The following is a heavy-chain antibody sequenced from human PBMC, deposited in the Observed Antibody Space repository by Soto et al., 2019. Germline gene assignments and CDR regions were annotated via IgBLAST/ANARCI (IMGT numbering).Heavy chain of an antibody. CDR1: GFTFSSYA. CDR2: IRGSGGST. J-gene: IGHJ4*02. CDR3: ARNGRNRAFEY. Sequence: VQLLESGGGLVQPGGSLRLSCAASGFTFSSYAMSWVRNAPGKGLEWVSAIRGSGGSTYYADSVKCRCTISRDNSKNTRYLQMNSLRAEDTAVYYCARNGRNRAFEYWGQGTLVTVSS. D-gene: IGHD4-17*01. V-gene: IGHV3-23*01.